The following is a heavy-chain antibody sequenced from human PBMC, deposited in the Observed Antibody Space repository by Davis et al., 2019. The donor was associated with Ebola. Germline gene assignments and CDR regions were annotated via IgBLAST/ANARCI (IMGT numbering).Heavy chain of an antibody. CDR2: IYHSGNT. Sequence: PSETLSLTCTVSGYSISSGSYWGWIRQPPGKGLEWIGNIYHSGNTYYNPSLKSRVTISVDTSKNQFSLKLSAGTAADTAVYYCARDSSHVTGRVPLDDWGQGTLVTVSS. J-gene: IGHJ4*02. CDR1: GYSISSGSY. V-gene: IGHV4-38-2*02. D-gene: IGHD3/OR15-3a*01. CDR3: ARDSSHVTGRVPLDD.